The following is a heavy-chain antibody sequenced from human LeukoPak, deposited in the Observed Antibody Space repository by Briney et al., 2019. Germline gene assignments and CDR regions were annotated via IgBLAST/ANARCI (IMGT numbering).Heavy chain of an antibody. D-gene: IGHD7-27*01. J-gene: IGHJ6*02. CDR3: ARAPGNLGIYHYGVDV. CDR2: ISGYNGNT. Sequence: GASVKVSCKASGYTFTGYGISWVRQAPGQGLEWMGWISGYNGNTNYAQKFQGRLTMTTDTSTSTAYMELRSLRSDDTAVYYCARAPGNLGIYHYGVDVWGQGTTVTVSS. V-gene: IGHV1-18*01. CDR1: GYTFTGYG.